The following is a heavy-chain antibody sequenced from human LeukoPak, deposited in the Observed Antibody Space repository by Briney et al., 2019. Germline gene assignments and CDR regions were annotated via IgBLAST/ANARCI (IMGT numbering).Heavy chain of an antibody. J-gene: IGHJ4*02. D-gene: IGHD3-9*01. Sequence: ASVKVSCKASGGTFSSYAISWVRQAPGQGLEWMGGIITIFGTANYAQKFQGRVTITTDESTSTAYMELSSLRSEDTAAYYCARGTYYDILTGQYYYFDYWGQGTLVTVSS. CDR2: IITIFGTA. V-gene: IGHV1-69*05. CDR3: ARGTYYDILTGQYYYFDY. CDR1: GGTFSSYA.